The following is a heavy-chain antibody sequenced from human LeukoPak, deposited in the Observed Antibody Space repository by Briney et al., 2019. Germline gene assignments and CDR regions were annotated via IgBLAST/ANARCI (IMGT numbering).Heavy chain of an antibody. CDR3: ARVSGGSYYSDY. J-gene: IGHJ4*02. Sequence: ASVKVSCKASGYTFTSYDINWVRQATGQGLEWMGWMNPNSGNTGYAQKFQGRVTITRNTSISTAYMELSRLRSDDTAVYYCARVSGGSYYSDYWGQGTLVTVSS. D-gene: IGHD2-15*01. CDR2: MNPNSGNT. V-gene: IGHV1-8*03. CDR1: GYTFTSYD.